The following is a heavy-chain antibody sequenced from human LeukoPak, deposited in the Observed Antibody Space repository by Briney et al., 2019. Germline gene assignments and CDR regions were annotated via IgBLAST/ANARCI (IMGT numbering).Heavy chain of an antibody. CDR3: AREIRSSSEATWNFDY. CDR2: IYYSGGT. J-gene: IGHJ4*02. D-gene: IGHD6-6*01. Sequence: SETLSLTCTVSGGSISSYYWSWIRQPPGKGLEWIGYIYYSGGTNYNPSLKSRVTISVDTSKNQFSLKLSSVTAADTAMYYCAREIRSSSEATWNFDYWGQGSPVTVSS. CDR1: GGSISSYY. V-gene: IGHV4-59*01.